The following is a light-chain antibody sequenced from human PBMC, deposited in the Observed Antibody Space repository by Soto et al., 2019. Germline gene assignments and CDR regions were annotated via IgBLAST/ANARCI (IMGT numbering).Light chain of an antibody. J-gene: IGKJ2*01. CDR3: QQSYKTPYT. Sequence: DIQMTQSPSSLSASVGDRVTITCRASQRISSYLNWYQQKPGKAPKLLIYAASSLQSGVPSGFSGRGSGTDFTLTISSLQPEDSATYYCQQSYKTPYTFGQGTKLEIK. V-gene: IGKV1-39*01. CDR2: AAS. CDR1: QRISSY.